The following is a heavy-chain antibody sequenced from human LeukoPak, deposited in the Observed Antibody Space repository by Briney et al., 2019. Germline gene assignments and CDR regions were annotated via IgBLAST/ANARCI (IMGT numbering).Heavy chain of an antibody. V-gene: IGHV1-46*01. CDR1: GFTFTNFF. Sequence: GASVKVSCKASGFTFTNFFMHWLRQAPGQGLEWMGIISPNGDSTDYAQKFQGRLTMARDTSTTTLYMELSGLRSEDTAIYYCARADDQDFDSWGQGTLLTVSS. D-gene: IGHD3-3*01. CDR3: ARADDQDFDS. CDR2: ISPNGDST. J-gene: IGHJ4*02.